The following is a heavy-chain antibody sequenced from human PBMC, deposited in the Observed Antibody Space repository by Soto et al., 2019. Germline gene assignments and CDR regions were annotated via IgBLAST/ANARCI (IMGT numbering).Heavy chain of an antibody. J-gene: IGHJ4*02. V-gene: IGHV3-30*19. Sequence: VQLVESGGDLVQPGGSLRLSCAASRFTFSDYSMNWVRQAPGKGLEWVAVISYDGSNKYYADSVKGRFTISRDNSKNTLYLQMNSLRAEDTAVYYCAREESVDYWGQGTLVTVSS. CDR3: AREESVDY. CDR1: RFTFSDYS. D-gene: IGHD3-10*01. CDR2: ISYDGSNK.